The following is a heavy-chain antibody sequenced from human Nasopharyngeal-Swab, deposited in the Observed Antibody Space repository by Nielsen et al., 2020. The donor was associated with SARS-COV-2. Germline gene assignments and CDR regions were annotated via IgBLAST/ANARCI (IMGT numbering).Heavy chain of an antibody. CDR3: ARRAGPAVLYNWFDP. V-gene: IGHV4-38-2*02. CDR1: GYSISRGYY. J-gene: IGHJ5*02. D-gene: IGHD3-10*01. CDR2: IYHSGST. Sequence: SETLSLTCTFSGYSISRGYYLGWIRQPPGKGLEWIGSIYHSGSTYYNPSLKSRVTISVDTSKNQFSLKLSSVTAADTAVYYCARRAGPAVLYNWFDPWGQGTLVTVSS.